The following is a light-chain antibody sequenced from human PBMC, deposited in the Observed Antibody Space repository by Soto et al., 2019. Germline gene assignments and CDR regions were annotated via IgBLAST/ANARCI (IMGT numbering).Light chain of an antibody. CDR2: DAS. CDR1: QTISTY. J-gene: IGKJ1*01. V-gene: IGKV1-12*01. Sequence: DIQMTQSPSSVSASVGDRVTITCRASQTISTYLVWYQQQPGKAPNLLISDASSLQSGIPSRFSSSGSGTDFTLTITSLQPEDFATYYCQQANVFPLTFRQGTKVEIK. CDR3: QQANVFPLT.